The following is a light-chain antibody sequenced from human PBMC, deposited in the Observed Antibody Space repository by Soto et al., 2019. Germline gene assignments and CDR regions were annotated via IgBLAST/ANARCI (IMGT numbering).Light chain of an antibody. J-gene: IGKJ1*01. V-gene: IGKV3-11*01. CDR1: QSVGSS. Sequence: EIVLTQSPATLSLSPGERATLSCRARQSVGSSFAWYQQQPGQAPRLLIYDASNRATGIPARFSGSGSGTDFTLTISSLESEDFAVYYCLQRGDWPPLTFGQGTKVEIK. CDR3: LQRGDWPPLT. CDR2: DAS.